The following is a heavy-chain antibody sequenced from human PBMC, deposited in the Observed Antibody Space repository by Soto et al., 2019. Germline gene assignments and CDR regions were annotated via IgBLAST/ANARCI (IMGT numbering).Heavy chain of an antibody. D-gene: IGHD6-13*01. CDR1: GFTFSSYA. Sequence: GGSLRLSCAASGFTFSSYAMHRVRQAPGKGLEWVAVISYDGSNKYYADSVKGRFTISRDNSKNTLYLQMNSLRAEDTAVYYCARGSSVAAAGTDWFDPWGQGTLVTVSS. CDR2: ISYDGSNK. CDR3: ARGSSVAAAGTDWFDP. V-gene: IGHV3-30-3*01. J-gene: IGHJ5*02.